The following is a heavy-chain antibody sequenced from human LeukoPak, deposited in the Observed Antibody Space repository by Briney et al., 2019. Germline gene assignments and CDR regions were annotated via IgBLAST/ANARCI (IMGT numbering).Heavy chain of an antibody. V-gene: IGHV3-48*03. J-gene: IGHJ4*02. CDR3: ARVTFNYFDY. CDR2: ITSSGSTI. Sequence: PGGSLGLSCAVSGFTFSSYEMSWVRQAPGKGLEWVSYITSSGSTIYYADSVKGRFTISRDNAKNSLYLQMNSLRAEDTAVYYCARVTFNYFDYWGQGTLVTVSS. D-gene: IGHD1-14*01. CDR1: GFTFSSYE.